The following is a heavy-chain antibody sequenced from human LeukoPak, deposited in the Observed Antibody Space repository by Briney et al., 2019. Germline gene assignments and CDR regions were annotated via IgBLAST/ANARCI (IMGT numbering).Heavy chain of an antibody. CDR3: ARAVGPKQWLVSGFDY. V-gene: IGHV1-2*02. J-gene: IGHJ4*02. CDR1: GYTFTGYY. D-gene: IGHD6-19*01. Sequence: GASVKVSCKASGYTFTGYYMHWVRQAPGQGLEWMGWINPNSGGTNYAQKLQGRVTMTTDTSTSTAYMELRSLRSDDTAVYYCARAVGPKQWLVSGFDYWGQGTLVTVSS. CDR2: INPNSGGT.